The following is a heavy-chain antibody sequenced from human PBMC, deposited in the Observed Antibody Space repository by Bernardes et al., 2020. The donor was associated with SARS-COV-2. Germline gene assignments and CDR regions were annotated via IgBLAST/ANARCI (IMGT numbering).Heavy chain of an antibody. D-gene: IGHD3-22*01. CDR3: ASERGYYYDRVGSLVGDV. CDR1: GGSFSDSY. Sequence: SETLSLTCAVYGGSFSDSYWSWIRQPPGKGLEWIGEIKFDGSTNYNSSLKSRVTMSVDTSTNQFSLRLSPVTAADTAVYYCASERGYYYDRVGSLVGDVWGQGTTVTVSS. CDR2: IKFDGST. V-gene: IGHV4-34*01. J-gene: IGHJ6*02.